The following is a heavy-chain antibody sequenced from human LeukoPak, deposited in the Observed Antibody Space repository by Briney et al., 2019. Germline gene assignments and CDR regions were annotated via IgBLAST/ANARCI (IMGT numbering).Heavy chain of an antibody. CDR2: INHSGST. V-gene: IGHV4-34*01. CDR1: GGSFSGYY. J-gene: IGHJ4*02. D-gene: IGHD6-19*01. CDR3: ARATVAGSDY. Sequence: SETLSLTCAVYGGSFSGYYWSWIRQPPGKGLEWIGEINHSGSTNYNPSLKSRVTISVDTSKNQFSPKLSSVTAADTAVYYCARATVAGSDYWGQGTLVTVSS.